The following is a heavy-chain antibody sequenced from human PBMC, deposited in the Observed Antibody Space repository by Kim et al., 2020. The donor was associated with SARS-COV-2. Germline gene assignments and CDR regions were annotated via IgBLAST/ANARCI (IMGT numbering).Heavy chain of an antibody. Sequence: GGSLRLSCAASGFTFSSYGMQWVRQAPGKGLEWVAVIWYDGSNKYYADSVKGRFTISRDNSKNTLYLQMNSLRAEDTAVYYCARRGGSRRAVYEASGGIDYWGQGTLVTVSS. CDR2: IWYDGSNK. V-gene: IGHV3-33*01. J-gene: IGHJ4*02. D-gene: IGHD2-8*01. CDR1: GFTFSSYG. CDR3: ARRGGSRRAVYEASGGIDY.